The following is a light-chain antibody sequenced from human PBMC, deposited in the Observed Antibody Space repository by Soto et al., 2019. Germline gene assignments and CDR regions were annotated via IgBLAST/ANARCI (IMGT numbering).Light chain of an antibody. CDR1: TGAVTSGNY. J-gene: IGLJ3*02. V-gene: IGLV7-43*01. CDR2: TTN. Sequence: QAVVTQEPSLTVSPGGTVTLTCASSTGAVTSGNYPSWFQRKPGQAPRTLIYTTNDKHSWTPARFSGSLLGGRATLTLSGAQPEDEADYFCLLYYGGAHLVFGGGTKLTVL. CDR3: LLYYGGAHLV.